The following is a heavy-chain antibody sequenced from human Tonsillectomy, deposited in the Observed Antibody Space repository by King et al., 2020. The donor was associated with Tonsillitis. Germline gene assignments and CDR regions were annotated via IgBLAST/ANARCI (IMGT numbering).Heavy chain of an antibody. CDR2: IYHSGNT. J-gene: IGHJ4*02. CDR1: GYSISSGYY. V-gene: IGHV4-38-2*02. CDR3: ARTSSGWCFDY. Sequence: QLQESGPGLVKPSETLSLTCTVSGYSISSGYYWRWIRQPPGKGLEWMGSIYHSGNTYYNPALKSRVTILVDTSKNQFSLKLSPVTASDTAVYYCARTSSGWCFDYWGQGTLVTVSS. D-gene: IGHD6-19*01.